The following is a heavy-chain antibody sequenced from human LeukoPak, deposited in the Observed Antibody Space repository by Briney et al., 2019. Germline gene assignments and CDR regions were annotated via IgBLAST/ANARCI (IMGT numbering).Heavy chain of an antibody. CDR2: ISYDESNE. CDR3: AREDIPGRVTTILPY. V-gene: IGHV3-30*03. J-gene: IGHJ4*02. Sequence: GGSLRLSCAASGFTFSSYGMHWVRQAPGKGLEWVAAISYDESNEYYVDSVKGRFTVSRDNSKNTLYLQMNSLRVEDTAVYYRAREDIPGRVTTILPYWGQGTLVTVSS. CDR1: GFTFSSYG. D-gene: IGHD5-12*01.